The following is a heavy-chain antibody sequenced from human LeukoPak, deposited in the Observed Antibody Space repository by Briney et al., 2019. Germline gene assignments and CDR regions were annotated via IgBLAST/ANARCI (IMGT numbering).Heavy chain of an antibody. Sequence: GRSLRLSCAASGFTFSSYAMSWVRQAPGKGLEWVSAISGSGGSTYYADSVKGRFTISRDNSKNTLYLQMNSLRAEDTAVYYCANGMGYYYYYYMDVWGKGTTVTVSS. V-gene: IGHV3-23*01. CDR1: GFTFSSYA. CDR2: ISGSGGST. D-gene: IGHD1-14*01. J-gene: IGHJ6*03. CDR3: ANGMGYYYYYYMDV.